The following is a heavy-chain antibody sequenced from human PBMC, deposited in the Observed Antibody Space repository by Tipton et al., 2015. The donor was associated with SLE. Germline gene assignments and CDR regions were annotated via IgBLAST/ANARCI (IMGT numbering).Heavy chain of an antibody. CDR2: IYYSGST. Sequence: TLSLTCTVSGGSISSYYWSWIRQPPGKGLEWIGYIYYSGSTNYNPSLKSRVTISVDTSKNQFSLKLSSVTAADTAVYYCASGRPVAGGDYFDYWGQGTLVTVSS. CDR1: GGSISSYY. V-gene: IGHV4-59*01. D-gene: IGHD6-19*01. CDR3: ASGRPVAGGDYFDY. J-gene: IGHJ4*02.